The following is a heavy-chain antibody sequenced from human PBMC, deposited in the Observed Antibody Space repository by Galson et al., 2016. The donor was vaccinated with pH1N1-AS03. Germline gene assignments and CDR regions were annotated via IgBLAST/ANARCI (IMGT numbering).Heavy chain of an antibody. J-gene: IGHJ4*02. CDR3: ARGYSGFGFGY. V-gene: IGHV5-10-1*01. D-gene: IGHD5-12*01. CDR2: FDPSDSHP. Sequence: QSGAEVKKPGESLRISCKGSGYSFTNYWINWVRQMPGKGLEWMGRFDPSDSHPSYSPSFQGHVTFSADKSINTAYLQWSRLKSSDTAIYYCARGYSGFGFGYWGQATLVTVSS. CDR1: GYSFTNYW.